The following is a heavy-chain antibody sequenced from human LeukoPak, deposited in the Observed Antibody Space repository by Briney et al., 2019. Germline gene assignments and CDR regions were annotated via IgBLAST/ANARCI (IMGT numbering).Heavy chain of an antibody. CDR2: ISGSGDST. Sequence: GESLRLSCAASGFTFSSYAMSWVRQAPGKGLEWVSGISGSGDSTDYADSVKGRFTISRDNSKNTLYLQMDSLRAEDTAVYYCAKVHQYSSSWYYFDYWGQGTLVTVSS. D-gene: IGHD6-13*01. CDR1: GFTFSSYA. V-gene: IGHV3-23*01. CDR3: AKVHQYSSSWYYFDY. J-gene: IGHJ4*02.